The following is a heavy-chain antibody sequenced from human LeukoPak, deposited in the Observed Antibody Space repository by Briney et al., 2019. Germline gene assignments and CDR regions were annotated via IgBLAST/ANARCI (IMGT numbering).Heavy chain of an antibody. CDR2: IYYSRST. D-gene: IGHD7-27*01. CDR1: GGSISSYY. V-gene: IGHV4-59*08. CDR3: ARGRKLGPFDY. J-gene: IGHJ4*02. Sequence: PSETLSLTCTVSGGSISSYYWSWIRQPPGKGLEWIGYIYYSRSTNYNPSLKSRVTTSVDTSKNQFSLKLSSVTAADTAVYYCARGRKLGPFDYWGQGTLVTVSS.